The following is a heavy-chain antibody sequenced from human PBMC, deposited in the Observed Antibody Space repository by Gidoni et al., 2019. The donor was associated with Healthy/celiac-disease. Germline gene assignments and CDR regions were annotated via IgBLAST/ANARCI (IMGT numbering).Heavy chain of an antibody. CDR3: ARLPVNVDTAMAFDY. J-gene: IGHJ4*02. CDR1: GFTSSSYA. CDR2: ISYDRSNK. Sequence: QVQLVESGGGVVQPGRALKLSYAASGFTSSSYAMHWVRQAPGKGRELVAVISYDRSNKYYAASVKGRFTISRDNSKNTLYLQMNSLRAEDTAVYYCARLPVNVDTAMAFDYWGQGTLVTVSS. V-gene: IGHV3-30-3*01. D-gene: IGHD5-18*01.